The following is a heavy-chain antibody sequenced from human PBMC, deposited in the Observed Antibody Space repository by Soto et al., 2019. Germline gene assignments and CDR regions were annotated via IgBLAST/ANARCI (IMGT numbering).Heavy chain of an antibody. J-gene: IGHJ4*02. D-gene: IGHD3-3*01. CDR3: ARDPSTIFGVVYFDY. V-gene: IGHV1-18*01. CDR2: ISAYNGNT. CDR1: GYTFTSYG. Sequence: ASVKVSCKASGYTFTSYGSSWVRQAPGQGLEWMGWISAYNGNTNYAQKLQGRVTMTTDTSTSTAYMELRSLRSDDTAVYYCARDPSTIFGVVYFDYWGQGTLVTVSS.